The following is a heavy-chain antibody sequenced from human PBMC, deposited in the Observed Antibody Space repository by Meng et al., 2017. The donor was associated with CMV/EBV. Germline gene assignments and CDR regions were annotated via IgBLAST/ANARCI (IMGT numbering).Heavy chain of an antibody. CDR2: ISWNSGSI. D-gene: IGHD4/OR15-4a*01. CDR3: AKDGAPTRAFDY. CDR1: GFTFDDYA. V-gene: IGHV3-9*01. Sequence: GGSLRLSCAASGFTFDDYAMHWVRQAPGKGLEWVSGISWNSGSIGYADSVKGRFTISRDNAKNSLYLQMNSLRAEDTALYYCAKDGAPTRAFDYWGQGTLVTVSS. J-gene: IGHJ4*02.